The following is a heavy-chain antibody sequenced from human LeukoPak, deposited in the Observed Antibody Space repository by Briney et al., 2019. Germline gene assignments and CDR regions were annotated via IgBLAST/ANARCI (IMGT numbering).Heavy chain of an antibody. CDR2: IYYSGST. V-gene: IGHV4-59*08. CDR1: GGSISSYY. J-gene: IGHJ5*02. CDR3: ARLGYDSSGYSS. D-gene: IGHD3-22*01. Sequence: PSETLSLTCTVSGGSISSYYWSWIRQPPGKGLEWIGYIYYSGSTNYNPSLKSRVTISVDTSKNQFSLKLSSVTAADTAVYYCARLGYDSSGYSSWGQGTLVTVSS.